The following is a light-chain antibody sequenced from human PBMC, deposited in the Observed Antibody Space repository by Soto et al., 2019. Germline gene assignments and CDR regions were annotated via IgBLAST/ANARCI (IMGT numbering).Light chain of an antibody. CDR3: SSYTSASTLLYL. CDR1: SSDVGGYNY. CDR2: GVT. Sequence: QSALTQPASVSGSPGQSITISCTGTSSDVGGYNYVSWYQQHPGIAPKLLIYGVTNRPSGVSTRFSGSKSGNTASLTISGLHPDDEADYHCSSYTSASTLLYLFGTGTKLTVL. V-gene: IGLV2-14*01. J-gene: IGLJ1*01.